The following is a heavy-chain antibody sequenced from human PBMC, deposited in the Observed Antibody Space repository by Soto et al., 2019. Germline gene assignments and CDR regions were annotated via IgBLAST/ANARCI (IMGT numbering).Heavy chain of an antibody. J-gene: IGHJ6*02. D-gene: IGHD2-15*01. CDR3: ACSTVAATLDYYYYGMDV. V-gene: IGHV3-30-3*01. Sequence: QVQLVESGGGVVQPGRSLRLSCAASGFTFSSYAMHWVRQAPGKGLEWVAVISYDGSNKYYADSVKGRFTISRDNSKNTLYLQMNSLRAEDTAVYYCACSTVAATLDYYYYGMDVWGQGTTVTVSS. CDR2: ISYDGSNK. CDR1: GFTFSSYA.